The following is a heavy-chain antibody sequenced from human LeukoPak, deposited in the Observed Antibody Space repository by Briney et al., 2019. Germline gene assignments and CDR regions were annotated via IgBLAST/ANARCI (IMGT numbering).Heavy chain of an antibody. V-gene: IGHV3-21*01. CDR1: GFTFSSYT. D-gene: IGHD6-19*01. CDR3: ARERGSGWGGGIQH. CDR2: ISYSSNYI. Sequence: GRSLRLSCAASGFTFSSYTMNWVRQAPGRGLEWVSCISYSSNYIYYADSVKGRFTISRDNTKNSLYLQMNSLRAEDTAVYYCARERGSGWGGGIQHWGQGTLVTVSS. J-gene: IGHJ1*01.